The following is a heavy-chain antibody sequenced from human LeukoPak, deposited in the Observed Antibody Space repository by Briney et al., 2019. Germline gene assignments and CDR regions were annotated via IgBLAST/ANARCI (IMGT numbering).Heavy chain of an antibody. V-gene: IGHV5-10-1*01. Sequence: GESLRISCKTSGYTFIHYWISWVRQMPGKGLEWMGRIDPSDSYTNYGPPLQSQVTISADRSVNTSYLQWSSLKASDTAMYYCARRGASSEYFHDWGQGTLVTVSS. J-gene: IGHJ1*01. CDR3: ARRGASSEYFHD. CDR2: IDPSDSYT. CDR1: GYTFIHYW.